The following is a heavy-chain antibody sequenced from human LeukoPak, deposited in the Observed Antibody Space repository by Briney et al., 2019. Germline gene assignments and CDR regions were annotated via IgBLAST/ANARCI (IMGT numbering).Heavy chain of an antibody. CDR1: GFTFSGSA. CDR3: TRHRQRWLQSEGPYYYYYYMDV. V-gene: IGHV3-73*01. Sequence: PGGSLRLSCAASGFTFSGSAMHWVRQASGKGLEWVGRIRSKANSYATAYAASVKGRFTISRDDSKNTAYLQMNSLKTEDTAVYYCTRHRQRWLQSEGPYYYYYYMDVWGKGTTVTVS. J-gene: IGHJ6*03. D-gene: IGHD5-24*01. CDR2: IRSKANSYAT.